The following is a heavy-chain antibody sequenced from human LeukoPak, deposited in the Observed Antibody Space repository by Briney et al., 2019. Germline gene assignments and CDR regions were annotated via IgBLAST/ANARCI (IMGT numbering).Heavy chain of an antibody. V-gene: IGHV1-69*04. CDR2: IIPMLGLT. J-gene: IGHJ4*02. Sequence: SVKVSCKTSGITFSSYAMCWVRQAPGQGLEWMGRIIPMLGLTDYAQKFQGRVTITADTSTRTVYMELTSLTSEDTAVYYCAKDGDSSSGHCDYWGQGTLVTVSS. CDR3: AKDGDSSSGHCDY. CDR1: GITFSSYA. D-gene: IGHD6-19*01.